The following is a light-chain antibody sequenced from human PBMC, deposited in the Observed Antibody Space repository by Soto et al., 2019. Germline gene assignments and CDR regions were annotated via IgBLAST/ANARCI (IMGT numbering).Light chain of an antibody. Sequence: DIVLTQSPATMSLSPGERATLSCRASQSVSSYLAWYQQKPGQAPRLLIYDASNRATGIPARFSGSGSGTDFTLTIRSLEPEDLAVYYCQQRSNWPRWTFGQGNKVDIK. V-gene: IGKV3-11*01. CDR2: DAS. CDR1: QSVSSY. J-gene: IGKJ1*01. CDR3: QQRSNWPRWT.